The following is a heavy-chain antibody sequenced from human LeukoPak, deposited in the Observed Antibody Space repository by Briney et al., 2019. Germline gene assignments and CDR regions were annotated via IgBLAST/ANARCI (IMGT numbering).Heavy chain of an antibody. J-gene: IGHJ4*02. Sequence: PGGSLRLSCAGSGFALKSYSLSWVRQAPGKGLEWVSSISSTSAYIYYADSVKGRFTISRDNVDNVVYLQMNSLGAEDTAVYYCARDQKQQSLNYWGQGTLVTVSS. CDR1: GFALKSYS. CDR3: ARDQKQQSLNY. CDR2: ISSTSAYI. D-gene: IGHD6-13*01. V-gene: IGHV3-21*01.